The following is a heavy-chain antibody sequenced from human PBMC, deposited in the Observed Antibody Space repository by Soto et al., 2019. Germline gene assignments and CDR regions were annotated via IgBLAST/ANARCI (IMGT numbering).Heavy chain of an antibody. Sequence: SETLSLTCTVSGGSISSGGYYWSWIRQHPGKGLEWIGYIYYSGSTYYNPSLKSRVTISVDASKNQFSLKLSSVTAADTAVYYCARGYYDILTGPTGMDVWGQGTTVTVSS. CDR3: ARGYYDILTGPTGMDV. J-gene: IGHJ6*02. CDR2: IYYSGST. CDR1: GGSISSGGYY. V-gene: IGHV4-31*03. D-gene: IGHD3-9*01.